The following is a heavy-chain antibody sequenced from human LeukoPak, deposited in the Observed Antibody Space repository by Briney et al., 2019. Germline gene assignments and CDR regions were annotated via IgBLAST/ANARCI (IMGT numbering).Heavy chain of an antibody. J-gene: IGHJ4*02. CDR3: ARGRSEVAVDY. D-gene: IGHD1-14*01. V-gene: IGHV4-34*01. Sequence: SETLSLTCAVYGGSFSGYYWSWIRQPPGKGLEWIGEINHSGSTNYNPSLKSRVTISVDTSKNQFSLKLSSVTAADTAVYYCARGRSEVAVDYWGQGTLVTVSS. CDR1: GGSFSGYY. CDR2: INHSGST.